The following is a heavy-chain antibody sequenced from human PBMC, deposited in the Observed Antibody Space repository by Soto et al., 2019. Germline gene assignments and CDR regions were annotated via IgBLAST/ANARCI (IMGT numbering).Heavy chain of an antibody. CDR1: GGTFSSYA. CDR2: IIPIFGTA. J-gene: IGHJ6*02. Sequence: PVASVKVSCKASGGTFSSYAISWVRQDPGQGLEWMGGIIPIFGTANYAQKFQGRVTITADESTSTAYMELSSLRSEDTAVYYCARSYDSSGYCYGDYYYGMDVWGQGTTVTVSS. V-gene: IGHV1-69*13. D-gene: IGHD3-22*01. CDR3: ARSYDSSGYCYGDYYYGMDV.